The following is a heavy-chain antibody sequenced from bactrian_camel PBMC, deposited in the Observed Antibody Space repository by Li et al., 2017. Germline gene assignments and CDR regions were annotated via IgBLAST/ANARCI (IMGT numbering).Heavy chain of an antibody. CDR1: GSTRNC. V-gene: IGHV3S40*01. Sequence: VQLVESGGGSVQAGESLRLSCTVSGSTRNCMSWLRQGPGKEREGVAAIYTGGGNKYYADSVKGRFTISQDDAKNTVYPQMDSLKPEDTAMYYCAAFGQPIVGSCSWYLTPEAGTGIDSVGQGTQVTVS. J-gene: IGHJ6*01. CDR2: IYTGGGNK. D-gene: IGHD6*01. CDR3: AAFGQPIVGSCSWYLTPEAGTGIDS.